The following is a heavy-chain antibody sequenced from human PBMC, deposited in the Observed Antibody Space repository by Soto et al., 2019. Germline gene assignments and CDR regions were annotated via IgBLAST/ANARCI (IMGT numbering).Heavy chain of an antibody. CDR2: IYHKWGT. J-gene: IGHJ4*02. V-gene: IGHV4-30-2*01. CDR3: ARGSDRNGYYEGFDY. D-gene: IGHD3-3*01. Sequence: QLQLQESGSGLVKPSQTLSLTCGVSGDSISSGDNSWNWIRQPPGKGLEWIGHIYHKWGTNYNPSLKSRVSISLDRSKNEFSLKLNSVTAADTAVYYCARGSDRNGYYEGFDYWGQGTLATVSS. CDR1: GDSISSGDNS.